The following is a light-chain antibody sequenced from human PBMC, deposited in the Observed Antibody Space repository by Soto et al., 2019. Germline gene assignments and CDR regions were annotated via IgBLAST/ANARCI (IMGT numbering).Light chain of an antibody. CDR2: DKF. J-gene: IGKJ5*01. CDR1: QSVSSY. V-gene: IGKV3-11*01. CDR3: QQRDRWPMT. Sequence: EVVLTQSPATLSVSPGESVTLSCRASQSVSSYVAWYQHKPGQAPRPLIYDKFQRANGVPDRFSGGGSGTDFTLTISSLEPEDFAVYYCQQRDRWPMTFGQGTRLELK.